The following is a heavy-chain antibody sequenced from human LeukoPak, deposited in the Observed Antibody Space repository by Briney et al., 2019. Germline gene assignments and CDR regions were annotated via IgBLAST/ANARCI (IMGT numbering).Heavy chain of an antibody. CDR2: IWSDGSKK. D-gene: IGHD3-3*01. V-gene: IGHV3-33*01. CDR3: ARDGLGFWYAMDV. CDR1: VFSFSTYC. J-gene: IGHJ6*02. Sequence: GGSLRLSCAASVFSFSTYCMQWVRQAPRKGREWVAVIWSDGSKKYYVGSVKGRFTVSRDNSVDTLYLQMNSLRAEDTAVYYCARDGLGFWYAMDVWGQGTTVTVSS.